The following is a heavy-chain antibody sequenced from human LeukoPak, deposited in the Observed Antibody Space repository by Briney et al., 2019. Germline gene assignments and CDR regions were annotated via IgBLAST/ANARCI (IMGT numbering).Heavy chain of an antibody. CDR1: GASISSSTYY. Sequence: SETLSLTCTVSGASISSSTYYWGWIRQPPGKGLEWIGSIYFSGSTHYNPSLKSRVTISVDTSKNQFSLKLSYVTAADTAVYYCARGRGEGRGISMVRGVRAPSYNWFDPWGHGTLVIVSS. CDR2: IYFSGST. V-gene: IGHV4-39*07. J-gene: IGHJ5*02. CDR3: ARGRGEGRGISMVRGVRAPSYNWFDP. D-gene: IGHD3-10*01.